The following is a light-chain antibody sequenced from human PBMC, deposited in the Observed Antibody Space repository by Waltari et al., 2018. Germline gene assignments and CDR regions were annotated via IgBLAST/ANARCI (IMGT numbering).Light chain of an antibody. Sequence: DIQLTQSPSFLTASVGDRVTITCRASQGIISYLAWYQQKPGKPPNLRIYAASTLQSGVPSSFSGSGSGTEFTLTISSLQPEDFATYYCQHLNSYPITFGQGTRLEIK. V-gene: IGKV1-9*01. J-gene: IGKJ5*01. CDR3: QHLNSYPIT. CDR1: QGIISY. CDR2: AAS.